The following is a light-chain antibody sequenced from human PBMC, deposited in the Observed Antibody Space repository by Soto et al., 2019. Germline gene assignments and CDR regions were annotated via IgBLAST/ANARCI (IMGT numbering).Light chain of an antibody. CDR3: GSYTTSGSVV. CDR2: DVN. Sequence: QSVLTQPASVSGSPGQSIAISCIGTSSDVGAYNYVSWYPQHPGKAPKLVIYDVNNRPAGVSNRFSGSKSGNTASLTISGLQAEDEADYYCGSYTTSGSVVFGGGTKLTVL. J-gene: IGLJ2*01. CDR1: SSDVGAYNY. V-gene: IGLV2-14*03.